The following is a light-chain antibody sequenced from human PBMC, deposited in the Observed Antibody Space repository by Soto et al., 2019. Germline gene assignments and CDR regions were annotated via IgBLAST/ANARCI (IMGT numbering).Light chain of an antibody. CDR2: EVV. V-gene: IGLV2-8*01. CDR1: KNDIGVYDF. CDR3: KSYAGSNTYV. J-gene: IGLJ1*01. Sequence: QSVLTPPPAASGSPGQSVTISCTGTKNDIGVYDFVSWYQHHPGKAPRLIIYEVVQRPSGVPDRFSGSKSGNTASLTVSALQAADEADYFCKSYAGSNTYVFGSGTKVTVL.